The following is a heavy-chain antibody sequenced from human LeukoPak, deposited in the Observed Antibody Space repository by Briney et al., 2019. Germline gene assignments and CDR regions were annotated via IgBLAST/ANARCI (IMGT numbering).Heavy chain of an antibody. V-gene: IGHV3-30*03. CDR1: GFTFSSYS. Sequence: GGSLRLSCAASGFTFSSYSMNWVRQAPGKGLEWVAVISYDGSNKYYADSVKGRFTISRDNSKNTLYLQMNSLRAEDTAVYYCARDVGRDYDSSGYYSHYFDYWGQGTLVTVSS. D-gene: IGHD3-22*01. CDR3: ARDVGRDYDSSGYYSHYFDY. J-gene: IGHJ4*02. CDR2: ISYDGSNK.